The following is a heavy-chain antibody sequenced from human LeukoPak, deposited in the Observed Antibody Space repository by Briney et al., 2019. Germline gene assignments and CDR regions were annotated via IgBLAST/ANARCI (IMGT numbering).Heavy chain of an antibody. Sequence: GGSLRLSCVASGFTFSIYTMSWVRQAPGKGLEWASSITSSSSSIYSADSVKGRLTISRDNAKNSLYLEMNGLRDEDTAVYYCARDLAWGPYWGQGTLVTVSS. D-gene: IGHD7-27*01. CDR2: ITSSSSSI. CDR1: GFTFSIYT. CDR3: ARDLAWGPY. V-gene: IGHV3-21*01. J-gene: IGHJ4*02.